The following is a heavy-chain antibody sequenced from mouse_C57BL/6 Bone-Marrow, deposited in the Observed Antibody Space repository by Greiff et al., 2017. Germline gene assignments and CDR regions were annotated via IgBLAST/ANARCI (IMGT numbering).Heavy chain of an antibody. CDR1: GYTFTTYP. CDR2: FHPYNDDT. Sequence: VQLQQSGAELVKPGASVKLSCKASGYTFTTYPIEWMKQNPGQRLEWIGNFHPYNDDTKYNEKFKGKATLTVEKSSSTVYLELSRLTSDDSAVYSCARGGNTGGYYFDYWGQGTTLTVSS. J-gene: IGHJ2*01. D-gene: IGHD5-1-1*01. V-gene: IGHV1-47*01. CDR3: ARGGNTGGYYFDY.